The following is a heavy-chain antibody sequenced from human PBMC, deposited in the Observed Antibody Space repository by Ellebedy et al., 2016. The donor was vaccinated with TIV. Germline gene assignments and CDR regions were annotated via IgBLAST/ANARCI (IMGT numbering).Heavy chain of an antibody. CDR1: GFTITAHG. CDR3: ARGSFAPDY. Sequence: GESLKISCAASGFTITAHGMTWVRQAPGKALGWVSSLTFDGKNTFYANSVKGRFTISRDSSKNTLYLQLNSLTPEDTALYYCARGSFAPDYWGRGTLVTVSP. CDR2: LTFDGKNT. D-gene: IGHD2-15*01. J-gene: IGHJ4*02. V-gene: IGHV3-23*01.